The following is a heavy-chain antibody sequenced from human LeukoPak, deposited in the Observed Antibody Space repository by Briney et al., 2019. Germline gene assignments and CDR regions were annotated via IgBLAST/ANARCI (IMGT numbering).Heavy chain of an antibody. CDR1: GGSISSGGYY. J-gene: IGHJ4*02. CDR3: ASRYFDWLEE. V-gene: IGHV4-31*03. CDR2: IYYSGST. Sequence: SQTLSLTCTVSGGSISSGGYYWIWIRQRPGKGLEWIGYIYYSGSTYYNPSLKSRVTISVHTSKNQFSLKLSSVTAADTAVYYCASRYFDWLEEWGQGTLVTVSS. D-gene: IGHD3-9*01.